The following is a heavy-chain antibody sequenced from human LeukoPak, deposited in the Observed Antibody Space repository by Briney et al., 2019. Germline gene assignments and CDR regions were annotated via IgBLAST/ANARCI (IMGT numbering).Heavy chain of an antibody. CDR1: GYSISSGYY. Sequence: PSETLSLTCAVSGYSISSGYYWGWIQQPPGKGLEWIGSIYHSGSTYYNPSLKSRVTISVDTSKNQFFLKLSSVTAADTAVYYCAKTRTGPYYFDYWGQGTLVTVSS. CDR2: IYHSGST. CDR3: AKTRTGPYYFDY. J-gene: IGHJ4*02. V-gene: IGHV4-38-2*01.